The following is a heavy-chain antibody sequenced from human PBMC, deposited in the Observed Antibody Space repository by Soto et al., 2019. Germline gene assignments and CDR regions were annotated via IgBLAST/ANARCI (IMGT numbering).Heavy chain of an antibody. Sequence: QVQLVQSGAEVKKPGSSVKVSCKASGGTFSSYAISWVRQAPGQGLEWMGGIIPIFGTANYAQKFQGRVTITADESTRTAYMELGSQRSEDTGVYYCARAGGNAFIADYYGMDVWGQGTTVTVSS. D-gene: IGHD2-15*01. CDR3: ARAGGNAFIADYYGMDV. CDR1: GGTFSSYA. CDR2: IIPIFGTA. V-gene: IGHV1-69*01. J-gene: IGHJ6*02.